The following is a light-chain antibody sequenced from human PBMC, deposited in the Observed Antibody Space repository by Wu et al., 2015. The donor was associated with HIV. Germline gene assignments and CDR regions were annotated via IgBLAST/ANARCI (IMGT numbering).Light chain of an antibody. CDR3: QYYGSSPC. CDR2: GAS. Sequence: EIVLTQSPATLSVSPGERATLSCRASQSVDSNLAWYQQRPGQAPRLLLYGASTRTVGTPDRISGSGSGTDFTLSISRLEPEDFAVYYCQYYGSSPCFGGGTRVEI. CDR1: QSVDSN. J-gene: IGKJ4*01. V-gene: IGKV3-20*01.